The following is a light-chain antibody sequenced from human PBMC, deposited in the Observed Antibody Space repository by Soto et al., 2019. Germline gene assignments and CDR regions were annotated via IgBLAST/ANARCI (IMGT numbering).Light chain of an antibody. J-gene: IGKJ5*01. Sequence: EIVMTQSPATLSVSPGERATLSCRASQSVSGNLAWYQQKPGQAPRLLIYGASTRATGIPARFSGSGSGTEFTLTISSPQSEDFAVYYCQQYNNWPPLTFGQGTRLEIK. CDR1: QSVSGN. CDR3: QQYNNWPPLT. CDR2: GAS. V-gene: IGKV3-15*01.